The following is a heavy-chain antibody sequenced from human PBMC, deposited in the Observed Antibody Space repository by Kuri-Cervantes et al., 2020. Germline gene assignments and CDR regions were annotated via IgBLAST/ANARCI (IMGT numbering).Heavy chain of an antibody. Sequence: SLKISCAASGFTFDDYAMHWVRQAPGKGLEWVSGISWNSGIIGYADSVKGRFTISRDNAKNTLFLQMNSLRVEDTAVYYCVKDKTGAEDYWGHGTLVTVSS. V-gene: IGHV3-9*01. CDR3: VKDKTGAEDY. J-gene: IGHJ4*01. CDR2: ISWNSGII. D-gene: IGHD1-1*01. CDR1: GFTFDDYA.